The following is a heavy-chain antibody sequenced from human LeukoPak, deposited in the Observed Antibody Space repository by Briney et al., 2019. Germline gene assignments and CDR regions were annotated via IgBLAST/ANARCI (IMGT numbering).Heavy chain of an antibody. CDR1: GYSFTSYW. V-gene: IGHV5-51*04. J-gene: IGHJ3*02. CDR3: VRGRYSGYYFYDAFDI. Sequence: GESLKISCKGSGYSFTSYWIGWVRQMPGKGLEWMGIIYPGDSDTRYSPSFQGQVTISADKPISTAYLQWSSLKASDTAMYYCVRGRYSGYYFYDAFDIWGQGTMVTVSS. CDR2: IYPGDSDT. D-gene: IGHD3-22*01.